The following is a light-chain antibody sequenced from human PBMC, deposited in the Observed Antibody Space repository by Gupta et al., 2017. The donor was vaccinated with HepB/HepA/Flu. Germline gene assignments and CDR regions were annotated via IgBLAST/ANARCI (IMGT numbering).Light chain of an antibody. CDR1: TSNIGSHY. CDR2: SDV. J-gene: IGLJ3*02. CDR3: ASWDNSLRGWV. Sequence: QSVLTQPPSASGTPGQRVNISCSGSTSNIGSHYVYWYQQLPGTAPKLLIYSDVKRPSGVPGRFSGSKSGTSASLAISGLRSEDEADYCCASWDNSLRGWVFGGGTKLTVV. V-gene: IGLV1-47*01.